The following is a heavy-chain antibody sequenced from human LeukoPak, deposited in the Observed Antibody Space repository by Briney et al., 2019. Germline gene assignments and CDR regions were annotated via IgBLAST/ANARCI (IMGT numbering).Heavy chain of an antibody. Sequence: PSETLSLTCTVSGGSISSGSYYRSWIRQPAGKGLEWIGRIYTSGTTNYNPSLKSRVTISVDTSKNQFSLKLSSVTAADTAVYYCARGASSSSAIGYYYYYMDVWGKGTTVTVSS. J-gene: IGHJ6*03. CDR3: ARGASSSSAIGYYYYYMDV. D-gene: IGHD6-6*01. CDR2: IYTSGTT. V-gene: IGHV4-61*02. CDR1: GGSISSGSYY.